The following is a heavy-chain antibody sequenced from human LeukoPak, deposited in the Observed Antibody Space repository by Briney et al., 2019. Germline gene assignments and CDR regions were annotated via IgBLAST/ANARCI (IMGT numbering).Heavy chain of an antibody. CDR2: ISAYNGNT. Sequence: GASVKVSCKASGYTFTSYGISWVRQAPGQGLEWMGWISAYNGNTNYAQKLQGRVTMTTDTSTSTAYMELRSLRSDDTAVYYCARGSSGWYGWDYYYGMDVWGRGTTVTVSS. D-gene: IGHD6-19*01. CDR3: ARGSSGWYGWDYYYGMDV. CDR1: GYTFTSYG. J-gene: IGHJ6*02. V-gene: IGHV1-18*01.